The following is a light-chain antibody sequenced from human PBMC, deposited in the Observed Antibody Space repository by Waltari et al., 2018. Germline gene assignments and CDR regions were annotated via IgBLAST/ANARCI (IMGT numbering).Light chain of an antibody. CDR1: SGINTY. V-gene: IGKV1-9*01. CDR2: SAS. CDR3: HQLHTYPLS. Sequence: IQLTHSPSSLSASVGDRVTISCRASSGINTYVAWYQQRPGKAPRLLIYSASTLHTGVPSRFSGGGSGTYFTLTIDSLQPEDFATYYCHQLHTYPLSFGGGTKVQI. J-gene: IGKJ4*01.